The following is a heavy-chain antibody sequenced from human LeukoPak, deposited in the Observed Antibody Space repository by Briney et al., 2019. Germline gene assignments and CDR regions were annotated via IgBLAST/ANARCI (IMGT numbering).Heavy chain of an antibody. CDR1: GFNFDDHA. V-gene: IGHV3-9*01. D-gene: IGHD2-21*01. CDR3: AKDKAYCGGGTCRQDYYGLDV. CDR2: TNWDGNNI. J-gene: IGHJ6*02. Sequence: GGSLRLSCAASGFNFDDHAMHWVRQVPGKGLEWVSGTNWDGNNIGYADSVKGRFSISRGNGKNSLYLQMNSLRVEDTALYFCAKDKAYCGGGTCRQDYYGLDVWGQGTTVTVSS.